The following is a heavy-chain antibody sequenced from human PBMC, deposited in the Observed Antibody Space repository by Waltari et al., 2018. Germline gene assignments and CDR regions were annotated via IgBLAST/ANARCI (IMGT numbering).Heavy chain of an antibody. CDR2: IYSSGAV. V-gene: IGHV4-61*02. Sequence: QVQLQESGPGLVKPTHTLSLTCTVSGEPISDDVSRWPSWTWIRQSAGKGLEWIGHIYSSGAVDYNPSLRSRVTISLDTPKSHFTLKLTSVTAADTAVYYCANRGVGNYFKYFRLWSPGTLVTVSS. J-gene: IGHJ1*01. D-gene: IGHD1-7*01. CDR3: ANRGVGNYFKYFRL. CDR1: GEPISDDVSRWPS.